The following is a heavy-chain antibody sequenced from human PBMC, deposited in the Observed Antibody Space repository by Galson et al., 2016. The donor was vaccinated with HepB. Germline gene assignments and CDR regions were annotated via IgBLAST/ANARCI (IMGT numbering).Heavy chain of an antibody. CDR2: IRASNGNT. V-gene: IGHV1-18*01. Sequence: SVKVSCKATGYTFTNYGVTWVRQAPGQGLEWMGGIRASNGNTTYAQNVQARVTMTTDTSTTTTYLELTSLRSEDTAVYYCARERMASSGWSGWFDPWGQGTLVIVSS. D-gene: IGHD6-19*01. CDR1: GYTFTNYG. J-gene: IGHJ5*02. CDR3: ARERMASSGWSGWFDP.